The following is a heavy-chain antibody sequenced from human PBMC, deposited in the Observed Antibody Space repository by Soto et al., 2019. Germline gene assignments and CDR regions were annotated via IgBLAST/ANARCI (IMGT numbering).Heavy chain of an antibody. CDR3: AREGPQWNYGHY. Sequence: QVQLVQSGAEVKKPGASVKVSCKASGYTFTGYYLHWVRQAPGQGLEWMGWINPNTGGTNYAQQFQSRVTMTRDTSISTAYMELSRLRSDDTAVYYCAREGPQWNYGHYWGQGTLVTVSS. CDR1: GYTFTGYY. V-gene: IGHV1-2*02. CDR2: INPNTGGT. D-gene: IGHD1-7*01. J-gene: IGHJ4*02.